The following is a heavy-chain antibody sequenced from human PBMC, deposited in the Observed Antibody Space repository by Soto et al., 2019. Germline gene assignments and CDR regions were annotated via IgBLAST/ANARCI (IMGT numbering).Heavy chain of an antibody. J-gene: IGHJ6*02. V-gene: IGHV2-5*01. CDR2: IYWNDDK. Sequence: GSGPTLVNPTQTLTLTCTFSGFSLSTSGVGVGWIRQPPGKALEWLALIYWNDDKRYSPSLKSRLTITKDTSKNQVVLTMANMDPVDTATYYCAHRPDDFSTPSGGGSTNYHGMDVWGQGTTVTVSS. D-gene: IGHD3-3*01. CDR1: GFSLSTSGVG. CDR3: AHRPDDFSTPSGGGSTNYHGMDV.